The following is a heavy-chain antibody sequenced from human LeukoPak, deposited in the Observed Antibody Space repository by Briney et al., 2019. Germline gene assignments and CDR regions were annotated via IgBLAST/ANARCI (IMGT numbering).Heavy chain of an antibody. CDR2: ISGYNGNT. CDR1: GYTFTSYG. Sequence: ASVKVSCKASGYTFTSYGISWLRQAPGQGLEWLGWISGYNGNTNYAQKFQGRVTMTTDTPTSTAYMDLRSLKSGDTAVYYCAVHDFYSGGYHFDYWGQGTLVTVSS. J-gene: IGHJ4*02. CDR3: AVHDFYSGGYHFDY. D-gene: IGHD3-3*01. V-gene: IGHV1-18*01.